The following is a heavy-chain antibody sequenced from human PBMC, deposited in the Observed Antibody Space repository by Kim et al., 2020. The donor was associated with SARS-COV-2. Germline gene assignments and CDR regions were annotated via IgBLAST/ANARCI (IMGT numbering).Heavy chain of an antibody. D-gene: IGHD3-22*01. J-gene: IGHJ4*02. CDR1: GYSISSGYY. CDR3: ARDQEYYYDSSGYY. Sequence: SETLSLTCTVSGYSISSGYYWGWIRQPPGKGLEWIGSIYHSGSTYYNPSLKSRVTISVDTSKNQFSLKLSSVTAADTAVYYCARDQEYYYDSSGYYWGQGTLVTVSS. V-gene: IGHV4-38-2*02. CDR2: IYHSGST.